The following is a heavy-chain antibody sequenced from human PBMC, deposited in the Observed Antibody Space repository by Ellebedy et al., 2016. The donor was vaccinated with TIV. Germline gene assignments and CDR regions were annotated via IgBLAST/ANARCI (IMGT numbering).Heavy chain of an antibody. CDR2: INPNSGGT. CDR1: GYTFTSYG. Sequence: AASVKVSCKASGYTFTSYGISWVRQAPGQGLEWMGWINPNSGGTNYAQKFQGRVTMTRDTSISTAYMELSRLRSDDTAVYYCARAGGDYNGYYYGMDVWGQGTTVTVSS. J-gene: IGHJ6*02. V-gene: IGHV1-2*02. D-gene: IGHD3-10*01. CDR3: ARAGGDYNGYYYGMDV.